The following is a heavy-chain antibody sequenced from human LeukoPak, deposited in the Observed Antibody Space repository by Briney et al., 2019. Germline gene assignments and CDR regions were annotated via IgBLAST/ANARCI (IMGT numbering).Heavy chain of an antibody. Sequence: LVKVSCKASGGTFSSYAISWVRQAPGQGLEWMGRIIPILGIANYAQKFQGRVTITADKSTSTAYMELSSLRSEDTAVYYCARERFDSSGNYFHYWGQGTLVTVSS. V-gene: IGHV1-69*04. J-gene: IGHJ4*02. CDR1: GGTFSSYA. CDR2: IIPILGIA. D-gene: IGHD3-22*01. CDR3: ARERFDSSGNYFHY.